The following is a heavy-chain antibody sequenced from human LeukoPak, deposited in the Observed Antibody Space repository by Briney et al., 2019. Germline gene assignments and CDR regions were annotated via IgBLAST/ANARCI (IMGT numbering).Heavy chain of an antibody. J-gene: IGHJ5*01. CDR1: GASFNTYY. CDR3: ARGPVALPNDRLSLFFDF. Sequence: PETLSLTCAVYGASFNTYYWTWIRQSPDKGLEWIGEVKHDGDTNVNPSLRSRVVMSVDASKNQFSLKMTSVTAADTAIYFCARGPVALPNDRLSLFFDFWGQGTLVTVSS. D-gene: IGHD2-8*01. V-gene: IGHV4-34*01. CDR2: VKHDGDT.